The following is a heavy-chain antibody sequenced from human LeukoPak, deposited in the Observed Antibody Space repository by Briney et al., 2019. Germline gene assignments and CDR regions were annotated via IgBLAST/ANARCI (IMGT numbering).Heavy chain of an antibody. J-gene: IGHJ6*03. CDR3: ARDGRFLEGFYYYYYMDV. Sequence: ASVKVSCKASGYTFTGYYMHWVRQAPGQGLEWMGWINPNSGGTNYAQKFQGRVTMTRDTSISTAYMELSRLRSDDTAVYYCARDGRFLEGFYYYYYMDVWGKGTTVTVSS. D-gene: IGHD3-3*01. CDR1: GYTFTGYY. CDR2: INPNSGGT. V-gene: IGHV1-2*02.